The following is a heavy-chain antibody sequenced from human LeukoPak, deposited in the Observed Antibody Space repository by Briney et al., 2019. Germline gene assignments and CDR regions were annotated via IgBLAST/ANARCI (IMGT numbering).Heavy chain of an antibody. CDR2: ISSSGSTI. CDR3: VRDTASATVGVDY. CDR1: GFTFSSYE. D-gene: IGHD3-16*01. Sequence: GGSLRLSCAASGFTFSSYEMNWVRQAPAKGLEWVSYISSSGSTIYYADSVKGRFTISRDNAKNSLYLQMNSLRAEDTAVYYCVRDTASATVGVDYWGQGTLVTVSS. J-gene: IGHJ4*02. V-gene: IGHV3-48*03.